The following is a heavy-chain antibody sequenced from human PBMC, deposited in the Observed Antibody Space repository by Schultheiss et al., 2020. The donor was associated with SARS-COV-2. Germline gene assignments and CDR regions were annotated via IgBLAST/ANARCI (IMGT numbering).Heavy chain of an antibody. D-gene: IGHD3-22*01. CDR3: AKDPPNYYHTPFDY. Sequence: GESLKISCAASGFTFSSYGMHWVRQAPGKGLEWVAVISYDGSNKYYADSVKGRFTISRDNSKNTLYLQMNSLRAEDTAVYYCAKDPPNYYHTPFDYWGQGTLVTVSS. CDR1: GFTFSSYG. V-gene: IGHV3-30*18. J-gene: IGHJ4*02. CDR2: ISYDGSNK.